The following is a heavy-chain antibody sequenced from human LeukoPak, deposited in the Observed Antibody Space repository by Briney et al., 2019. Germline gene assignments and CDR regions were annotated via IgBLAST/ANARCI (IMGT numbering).Heavy chain of an antibody. V-gene: IGHV6-1*01. Sequence: SQTLSLTCAISGDSVSSNSAAWNWIRQSPSRGLEWLGRAYYRSKWYNDYAVSVKSRITINPDTSKNQFSLQLSSVTPEDTSVYYCARDRDYGDYPTHFDYWGQGTLVTVSS. CDR1: GDSVSSNSAA. CDR3: ARDRDYGDYPTHFDY. CDR2: AYYRSKWYN. J-gene: IGHJ4*02. D-gene: IGHD4-17*01.